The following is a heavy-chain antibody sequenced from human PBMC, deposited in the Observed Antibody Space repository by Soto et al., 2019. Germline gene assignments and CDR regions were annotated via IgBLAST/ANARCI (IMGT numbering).Heavy chain of an antibody. CDR3: ARAGSGSYYPSFDY. CDR2: INHSGST. D-gene: IGHD3-10*01. J-gene: IGHJ4*02. CDR1: GGSFIGYY. V-gene: IGHV4-34*01. Sequence: SETVSLTCAFYGGSFIGYYWSWIRQPPGKGLEWIGEINHSGSTNYNPSLKSRVTISVDTSKNQFSLKLSSVTAADTAVYYCARAGSGSYYPSFDYWGQGTLVTVSS.